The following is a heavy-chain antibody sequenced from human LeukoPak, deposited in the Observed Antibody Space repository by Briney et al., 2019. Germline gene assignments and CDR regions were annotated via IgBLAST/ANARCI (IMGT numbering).Heavy chain of an antibody. V-gene: IGHV3-21*04. CDR1: GFTFSSYS. CDR3: ARGHFWSGYYRNWFDP. D-gene: IGHD3-3*01. CDR2: ISSSSSYI. Sequence: GGSLRLSCAASGFTFSSYSMNWVRQAPGKGLEWVSSISSSSSYIYYADSVKGRFTISRDNAKNSLYLQMNSLRAEDTAVYYCARGHFWSGYYRNWFDPWGQGTLVTVSS. J-gene: IGHJ5*02.